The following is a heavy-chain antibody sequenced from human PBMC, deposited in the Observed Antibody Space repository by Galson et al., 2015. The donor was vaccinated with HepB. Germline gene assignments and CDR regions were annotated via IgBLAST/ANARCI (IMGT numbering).Heavy chain of an antibody. CDR3: ARDYEGGAPGGAFDI. CDR1: GYTFTSYG. Sequence: SVKVSCKASGYTFTSYGISWVRQAPGQGLEWMGWINAYNGNTNYAQKLQGRVTMTTDTSTSTAYMELRSLRSDDTAVYYCARDYEGGAPGGAFDIWGQGTMVTVSS. V-gene: IGHV1-18*01. D-gene: IGHD5-12*01. J-gene: IGHJ3*02. CDR2: INAYNGNT.